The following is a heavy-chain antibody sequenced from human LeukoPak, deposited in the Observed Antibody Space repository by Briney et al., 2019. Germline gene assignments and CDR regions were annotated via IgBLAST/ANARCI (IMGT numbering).Heavy chain of an antibody. J-gene: IGHJ4*02. D-gene: IGHD2/OR15-2a*01. CDR1: GFAFSSYG. CDR2: IGESGGST. Sequence: GGSLRHSCAGSGFAFSSYGMSGVRQAPGKGLEWVATIGESGGSTYYADSVKGRFTISRDNSKNTLYLQMNSLRAEDTALYFCARGAFYDYWGQGTLVTVSS. CDR3: ARGAFYDY. V-gene: IGHV3-23*01.